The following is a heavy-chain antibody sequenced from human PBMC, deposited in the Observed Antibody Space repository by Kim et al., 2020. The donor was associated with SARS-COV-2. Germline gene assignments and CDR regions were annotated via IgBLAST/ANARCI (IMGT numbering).Heavy chain of an antibody. V-gene: IGHV3-66*03. CDR3: ARAVSSSTSCYGKAYYYYGMDV. D-gene: IGHD2-2*01. CDR2: IYSCGST. Sequence: GGSLRLSCAASGFTVSSNYMSWVRQAPGKGLEWVSVIYSCGSTYYADSVKGRFTISRDNSKNTLYLQMNSLRAEDTAVYYCARAVSSSTSCYGKAYYYYGMDVWGQGTTVTVSS. CDR1: GFTVSSNY. J-gene: IGHJ6*02.